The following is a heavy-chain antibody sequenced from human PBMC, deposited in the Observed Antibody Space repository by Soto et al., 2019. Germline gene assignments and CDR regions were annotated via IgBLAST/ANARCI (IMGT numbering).Heavy chain of an antibody. CDR1: GFTFRSDS. J-gene: IGHJ4*02. CDR2: ISSSGGTM. V-gene: IGHV3-48*01. D-gene: IGHD2-2*01. CDR3: ARDCSTTRCYKN. Sequence: EVQVVESGGGSVQPGGSLRLSCSASGFTFRSDSMNWVRQAPGKGLEWVSYISSSGGTMFYADSVKGRFTISRDNAKNSLYLQMNSLRAEDTAVYYCARDCSTTRCYKNWGQGTLVTVSS.